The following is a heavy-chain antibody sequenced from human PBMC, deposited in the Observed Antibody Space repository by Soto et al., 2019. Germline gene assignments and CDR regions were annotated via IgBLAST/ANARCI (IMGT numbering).Heavy chain of an antibody. Sequence: SETLSLTCTVSGGSISSSIYYWGGIRQPPGKGLEWIGSIYYSGSTYYNPSLKSRVTISVDTSKNQFSLKLSSVTAADTAVYYCARHIVVVTARGYWFDPWGQGTLVTVSS. CDR1: GGSISSSIYY. CDR2: IYYSGST. D-gene: IGHD2-21*02. J-gene: IGHJ5*02. CDR3: ARHIVVVTARGYWFDP. V-gene: IGHV4-39*01.